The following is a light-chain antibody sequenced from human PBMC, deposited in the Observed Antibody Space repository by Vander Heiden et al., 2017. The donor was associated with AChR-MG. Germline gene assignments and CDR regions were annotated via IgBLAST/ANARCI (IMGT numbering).Light chain of an antibody. V-gene: IGKV1-39*01. CDR1: QTISTF. Sequence: DIQMTQSPSSLSASRGDRVTIPCRATQTISTFLNWYQKKPGKAPNLLIYAVSNLQNGVPSRFSCSGSGTEFTLTLSSLQPEDISTFYCQQSHSSPWTFGQGTKLEIK. CDR3: QQSHSSPWT. J-gene: IGKJ1*01. CDR2: AVS.